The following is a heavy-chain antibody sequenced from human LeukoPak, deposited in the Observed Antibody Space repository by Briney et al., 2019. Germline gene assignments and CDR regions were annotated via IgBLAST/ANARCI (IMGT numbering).Heavy chain of an antibody. CDR3: ASHPLFGDYELDY. CDR1: GGSISSSNW. D-gene: IGHD4-17*01. Sequence: SGTLSLTCAVSGGSISSSNWWSWVRQPPGKGLEWIGEIYHSGSTNYNPSLKSRVTISVDTSKNQFSLRLRSVTAADTAVYYCASHPLFGDYELDYWGQGTLVTVSS. J-gene: IGHJ4*02. CDR2: IYHSGST. V-gene: IGHV4-4*02.